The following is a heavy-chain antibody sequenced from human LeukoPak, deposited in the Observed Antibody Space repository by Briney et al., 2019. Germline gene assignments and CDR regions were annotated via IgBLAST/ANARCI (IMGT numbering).Heavy chain of an antibody. Sequence: PGGSLRLSCAASGFTFSSYEMSWVRQAPGKGLEWVGRIKSKTDGGTTDYAAPVKGRFTISRDDSKNTLYLQMNSLKTEDTAVYYCTTEPDYYSTPPPVDYWGQGTLVTVSS. V-gene: IGHV3-15*01. CDR1: GFTFSSYE. D-gene: IGHD2-21*01. CDR3: TTEPDYYSTPPPVDY. J-gene: IGHJ4*02. CDR2: IKSKTDGGTT.